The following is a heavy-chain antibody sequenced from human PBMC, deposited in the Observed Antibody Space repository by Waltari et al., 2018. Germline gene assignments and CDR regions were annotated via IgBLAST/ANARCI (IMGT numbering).Heavy chain of an antibody. CDR3: ARSPDQPDSLDYYMDV. J-gene: IGHJ6*03. D-gene: IGHD2-21*01. CDR1: GFSFSIYA. CDR2: ISSNGVST. V-gene: IGHV3-64*01. Sequence: EVQLVESGGGLVQPGGSLRLSCAASGFSFSIYAMHWVRQSSGKGLEYVSAISSNGVSTYYANSMKGRLSISRDNSKNTLYLQMGSLRAEDMAVYYCARSPDQPDSLDYYMDVWGKGTTVTVSS.